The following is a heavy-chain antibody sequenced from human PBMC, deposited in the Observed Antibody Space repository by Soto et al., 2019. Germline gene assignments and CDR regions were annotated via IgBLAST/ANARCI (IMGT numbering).Heavy chain of an antibody. CDR1: GFSLSTSGVG. CDR2: IYWDDDK. D-gene: IGHD3-3*01. J-gene: IGHJ5*02. V-gene: IGHV2-5*02. Sequence: QITLKESGPTLVKPTQTLTLTCTFSGFSLSTSGVGVGWLRQPPGKALEWLALIYWDDDKRYSPSLKSRLTITQDTSKNQVVLTMTNMDPVDTATYYCAHKRGYYDFWSGYAPWGQGTLVTVSS. CDR3: AHKRGYYDFWSGYAP.